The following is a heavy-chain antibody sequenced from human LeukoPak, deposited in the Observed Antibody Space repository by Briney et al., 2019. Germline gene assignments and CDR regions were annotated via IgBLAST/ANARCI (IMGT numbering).Heavy chain of an antibody. J-gene: IGHJ5*02. CDR3: AKDRYHGGNSGLDWFDP. V-gene: IGHV3-21*04. CDR1: GFTFRSYS. D-gene: IGHD4-23*01. CDR2: ISSSSYI. Sequence: PGGSLRLSCAASGFTFRSYSMNWVRQAPGKGLEWVSSISSSSYIYYADSVKGRFTISRDNAKNSLYLQMNSLRAEDTAVYYCAKDRYHGGNSGLDWFDPWGQGTLVTVSS.